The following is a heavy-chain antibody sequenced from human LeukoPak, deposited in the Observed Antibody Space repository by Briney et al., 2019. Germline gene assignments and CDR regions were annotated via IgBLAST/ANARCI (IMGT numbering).Heavy chain of an antibody. V-gene: IGHV4-59*01. D-gene: IGHD3-3*01. CDR2: IYYSGST. CDR3: ARSDASLRFLEWPYYYGMDV. Sequence: PSETLSLTCAVSGGSISSYYWSWIRQPPGKGLEWIGYIYYSGSTNYNPSLKSRVTISVDTSKNQFSLKLSSVTAADTAVYYCARSDASLRFLEWPYYYGMDVWGQGTTVTVSS. J-gene: IGHJ6*02. CDR1: GGSISSYY.